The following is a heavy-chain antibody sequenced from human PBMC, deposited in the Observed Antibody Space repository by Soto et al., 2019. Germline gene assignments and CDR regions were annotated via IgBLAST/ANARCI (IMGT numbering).Heavy chain of an antibody. CDR2: ISGSGGRT. CDR3: AKAANVHYYDSSGYYYGMDV. J-gene: IGHJ6*02. Sequence: EVQLLESGGGLVQPGGSLRLSCAASGFTFSSYAMTWVRQAPGKGLEWVSAISGSGGRTYYADSVKGRFTISRDNSKNTLYLQVNSLRAEGTAVYSCAKAANVHYYDSSGYYYGMDVWGQGTTVTVSS. CDR1: GFTFSSYA. D-gene: IGHD3-22*01. V-gene: IGHV3-23*01.